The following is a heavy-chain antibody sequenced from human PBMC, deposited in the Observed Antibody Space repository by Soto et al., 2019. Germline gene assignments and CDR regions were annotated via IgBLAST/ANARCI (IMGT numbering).Heavy chain of an antibody. CDR1: GGSISSYY. CDR2: MYYSGNN. D-gene: IGHD2-2*01. V-gene: IGHV4-59*01. J-gene: IGHJ5*01. Sequence: SETLSLTCTICGGSISSYYWSWIRQPPGKGLEWIGYMYYSGNNNYNPSLKSRVSTSVDTSKNQFSLKLSSVTAADTAAYYCAILGGDSRTRWFDYWGQGTLVTVSS. CDR3: AILGGDSRTRWFDY.